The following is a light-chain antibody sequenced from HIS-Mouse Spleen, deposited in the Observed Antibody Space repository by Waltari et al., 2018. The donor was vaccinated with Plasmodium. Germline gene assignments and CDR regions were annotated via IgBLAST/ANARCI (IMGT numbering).Light chain of an antibody. V-gene: IGKV1-33*01. J-gene: IGKJ2*01. CDR1: QDISNY. CDR3: QQYDNLPYT. CDR2: DAS. Sequence: DIQMTQSPSPLSASVGDRVTITCRASQDISNYLNWYQQKPGKAPKLLIYDASNLETGVPSRFSGSGSGTDFTFTISSLQPEDIATYYCQQYDNLPYTFGQGTKLEIK.